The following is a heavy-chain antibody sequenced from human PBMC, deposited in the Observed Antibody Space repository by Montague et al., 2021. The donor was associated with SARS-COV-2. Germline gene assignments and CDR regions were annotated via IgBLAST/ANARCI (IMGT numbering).Heavy chain of an antibody. D-gene: IGHD5-12*01. Sequence: PALVKPTQTLTLTCTFSGFSLSTSGMCVSWIRQPPGKALEWLARIDWDDEKYHSTSLKTRLTISKDNSKNQVVLTMTDMDPVDTATYYCARMVATLGNDYCGQGTLVTVSS. V-gene: IGHV2-70*11. CDR3: ARMVATLGNDY. CDR1: GFSLSTSGMC. CDR2: IDWDDEK. J-gene: IGHJ4*02.